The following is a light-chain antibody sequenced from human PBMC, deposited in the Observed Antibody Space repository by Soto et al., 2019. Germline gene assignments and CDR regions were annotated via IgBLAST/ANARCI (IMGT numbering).Light chain of an antibody. V-gene: IGKV3-15*01. CDR1: QSVSNN. CDR2: DAS. J-gene: IGKJ1*01. Sequence: EIVMTQSPATLSVSPGERATLSCRASQSVSNNLAWYQQKPGQAPRLLIYDASTRATGIPARFSGSGSGTEFTLTISSLQSEDFAIYYCQQYNNWPRTFGQGTKVAIK. CDR3: QQYNNWPRT.